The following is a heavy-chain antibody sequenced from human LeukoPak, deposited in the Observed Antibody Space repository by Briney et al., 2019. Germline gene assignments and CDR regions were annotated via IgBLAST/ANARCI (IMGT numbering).Heavy chain of an antibody. V-gene: IGHV3-33*01. CDR1: GFTFSSYG. Sequence: GGSLRLSCAASGFTFSSYGMHWVRQAPGKGLEWVAVIWYDGSNKYYADPVKGRFTISRDNYKNTLYLQRNSLRAEDTAVYYCARDLSTYYYDSSGYPPFGYWGQGTLVTVSS. D-gene: IGHD3-22*01. J-gene: IGHJ4*02. CDR2: IWYDGSNK. CDR3: ARDLSTYYYDSSGYPPFGY.